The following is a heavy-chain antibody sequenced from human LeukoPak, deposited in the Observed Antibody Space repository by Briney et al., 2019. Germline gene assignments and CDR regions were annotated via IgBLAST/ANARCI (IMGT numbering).Heavy chain of an antibody. CDR3: TRHDYGQFDY. Sequence: GGSLRLSCAASGFTFSGSAMHWVRRASGKGLEWVGRIRSKANSYATAYAAAVKGRFTIPRDDSKNTAYLQMTSLKTEDTAVYYCTRHDYGQFDYWGQGTLVTVSS. D-gene: IGHD4-17*01. CDR1: GFTFSGSA. CDR2: IRSKANSYAT. J-gene: IGHJ4*02. V-gene: IGHV3-73*01.